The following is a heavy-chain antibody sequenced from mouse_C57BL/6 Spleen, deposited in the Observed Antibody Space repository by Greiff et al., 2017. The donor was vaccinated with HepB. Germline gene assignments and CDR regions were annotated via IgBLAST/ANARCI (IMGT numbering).Heavy chain of an antibody. V-gene: IGHV1-52*01. CDR1: GYTFTSYW. D-gene: IGHD3-2*02. J-gene: IGHJ3*01. Sequence: VKLQQPGAELVRPGSSVKLSCKASGYTFTSYWMHWVKQRPIQGLEWIGNIDPSDSETHYNQKFKDKATLTVDKSSSTAYMQLSSLTSEDSAVYYCAADSSGPAWFAYWGQGTLVTVSA. CDR2: IDPSDSET. CDR3: AADSSGPAWFAY.